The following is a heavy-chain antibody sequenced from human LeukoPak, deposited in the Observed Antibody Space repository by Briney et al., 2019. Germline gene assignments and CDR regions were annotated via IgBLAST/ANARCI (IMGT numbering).Heavy chain of an antibody. CDR1: GDSIRSSSYY. CDR3: ARHRKVPGVHYMDV. CDR2: IYYSGST. Sequence: SETLSLTCTVSGDSIRSSSYYWGWIRQPPGKGLEWIGSIYYSGSTNYNPSLNSRVTISVDTSNNQFSLRLTSVTAADTAVYYCARHRKVPGVHYMDVWGKGTTVTVS. V-gene: IGHV4-39*01. D-gene: IGHD3-10*01. J-gene: IGHJ6*03.